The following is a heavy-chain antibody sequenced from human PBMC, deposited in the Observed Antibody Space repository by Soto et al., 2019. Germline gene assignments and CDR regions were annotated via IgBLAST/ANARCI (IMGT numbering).Heavy chain of an antibody. CDR3: ARVPVDTYMIYWSDP. J-gene: IGHJ5*01. V-gene: IGHV4-31*03. Sequence: SETLSLTCTVSGGSISSGGYYWTWIRQHPGKGLEWIGYIYYSGNTHYNPSLKSRVTISVGTSQNQFSLKLSSVTAADTAVYYCARVPVDTYMIYWSDPWGQGTLVTVSS. CDR1: GGSISSGGYY. CDR2: IYYSGNT. D-gene: IGHD3-16*01.